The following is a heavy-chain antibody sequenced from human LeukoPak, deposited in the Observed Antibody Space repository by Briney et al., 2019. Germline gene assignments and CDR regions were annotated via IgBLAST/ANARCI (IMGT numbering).Heavy chain of an antibody. J-gene: IGHJ4*02. D-gene: IGHD3-16*01. Sequence: GGSLRLSCAASGFTYSSNWMHWVRQAPGKGLVWVSRVSGDGSITYYADSVKGRFTTSRDNAKNTLYLQINSLRVEDTAVYYCARQNYGNPDYWGQGTLVTVSS. CDR1: GFTYSSNW. V-gene: IGHV3-74*01. CDR3: ARQNYGNPDY. CDR2: VSGDGSIT.